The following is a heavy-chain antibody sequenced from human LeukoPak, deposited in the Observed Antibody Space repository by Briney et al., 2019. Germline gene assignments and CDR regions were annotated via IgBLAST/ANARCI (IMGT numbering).Heavy chain of an antibody. D-gene: IGHD1-1*01. Sequence: GSLRLSXASSGFTFNYYAMTWVRQAPGKGLEWVSSITTSGASTYYADSVKGRFTISRDNSKNSLYLQMTSLRAEDTAVYYCARDYPTSGIVTLFDYWGQGTLVTVSS. J-gene: IGHJ4*02. V-gene: IGHV3-23*01. CDR1: GFTFNYYA. CDR2: ITTSGAST. CDR3: ARDYPTSGIVTLFDY.